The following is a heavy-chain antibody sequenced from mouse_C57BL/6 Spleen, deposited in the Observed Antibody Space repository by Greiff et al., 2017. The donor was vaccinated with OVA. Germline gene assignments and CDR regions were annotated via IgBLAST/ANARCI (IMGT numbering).Heavy chain of an antibody. Sequence: EVKLMESEGGLVQPGSSMKLSCTASGFTFSDYYMAWVRQVPEKGLEWVANINYDGSSTYYLDSLKSRFIISRDNAKNILYLQMSSLKSEDTATYYCARDGSSSHWYFDVWGTGTTVTVSS. CDR1: GFTFSDYY. CDR3: ARDGSSSHWYFDV. V-gene: IGHV5-16*01. D-gene: IGHD1-1*01. J-gene: IGHJ1*03. CDR2: INYDGSST.